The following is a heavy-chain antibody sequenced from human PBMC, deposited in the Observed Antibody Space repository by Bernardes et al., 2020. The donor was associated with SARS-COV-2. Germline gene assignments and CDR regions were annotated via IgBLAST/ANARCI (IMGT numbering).Heavy chain of an antibody. CDR1: GFTFGSHA. CDR2: ISGSGADT. CDR3: AKDGDSSGLTVTGIDY. D-gene: IGHD6-19*01. Sequence: GGSLRVWCAACGFTFGSHAMTWVQTAPGKGLEWVSVISGSGADTYYADSVKGRFTISRDNSKKTLYLQMDNLRVEDTAVYYCAKDGDSSGLTVTGIDYWGQGTLVTVAS. V-gene: IGHV3-23*01. J-gene: IGHJ4*02.